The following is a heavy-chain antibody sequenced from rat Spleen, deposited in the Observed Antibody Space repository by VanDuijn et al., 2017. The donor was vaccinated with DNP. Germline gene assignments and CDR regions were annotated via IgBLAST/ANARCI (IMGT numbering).Heavy chain of an antibody. V-gene: IGHV3-1*01. CDR1: GYSITSNY. D-gene: IGHD1-11*01. Sequence: EVRLQESGPGLVKPSQSLSLTCSVTGYSITSNYWGWIRKFPGNKMEWMGYISYSGSTGYNPFLKSRISITRDTSKNQFFLQLNSVTTEDITTYYCARGLNYGGYSDFFDYWGQGVMVTVSS. CDR3: ARGLNYGGYSDFFDY. CDR2: ISYSGST. J-gene: IGHJ2*01.